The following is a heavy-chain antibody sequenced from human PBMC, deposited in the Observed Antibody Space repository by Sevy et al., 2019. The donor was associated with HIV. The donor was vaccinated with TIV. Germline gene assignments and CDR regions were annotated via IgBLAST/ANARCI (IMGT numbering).Heavy chain of an antibody. V-gene: IGHV3-48*01. CDR3: VRDRGRRLQPYSFDF. Sequence: GGSLRLSCVASGFDFSYSSMNWVRQAPGKGLEGISYISSGTSTINYAASLKGRFTISRDNAKNSVFLQMNGLKAEDTAVYYCVRDRGRRLQPYSFDFWGQGALVTVSS. J-gene: IGHJ4*02. D-gene: IGHD4-4*01. CDR1: GFDFSYSS. CDR2: ISSGTSTI.